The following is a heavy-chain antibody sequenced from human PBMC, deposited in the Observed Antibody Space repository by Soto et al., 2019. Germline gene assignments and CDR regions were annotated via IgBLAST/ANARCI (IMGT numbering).Heavy chain of an antibody. D-gene: IGHD2-2*01. Sequence: QVQLQQWGAGLLKPSETLSLTCAVYDGSFSGYYWSWIRQPPGKGLEWIGEINHSGSTNYNPSLKSRVTISVDTSKNQFSLKLSSVTAADTAVYYCARISGQTLVVPAASNWFDPWGQGTLVTVSS. V-gene: IGHV4-34*01. CDR2: INHSGST. CDR1: DGSFSGYY. CDR3: ARISGQTLVVPAASNWFDP. J-gene: IGHJ5*02.